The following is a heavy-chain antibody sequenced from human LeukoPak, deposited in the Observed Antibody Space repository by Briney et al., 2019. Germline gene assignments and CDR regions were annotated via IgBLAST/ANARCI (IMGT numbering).Heavy chain of an antibody. CDR3: ARHSGKNSGYDYAFDY. CDR2: IIPIFGTA. CDR1: GGTFSSYA. Sequence: GASVKVSCKASGGTFSSYAISWVRQAPGQGLEWMGEIIPIFGTANYAQKFQGRVTITADKSTSTAYMELSSLRSEDTAVYYCARHSGKNSGYDYAFDYWGQGTLVTVSS. J-gene: IGHJ4*02. V-gene: IGHV1-69*06. D-gene: IGHD5-12*01.